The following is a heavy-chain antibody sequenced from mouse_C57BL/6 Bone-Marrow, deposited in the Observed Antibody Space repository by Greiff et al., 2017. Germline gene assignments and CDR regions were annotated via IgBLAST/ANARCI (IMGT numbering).Heavy chain of an antibody. D-gene: IGHD1-1*01. J-gene: IGHJ4*01. CDR1: GYTFPSYW. CDR2: IHPNSGST. V-gene: IGHV1-64*01. Sequence: QVQLQQSGAELVKPGASVRLSCKASGYTFPSYWIHGVKRRPGQGLEWIGMIHPNSGSTNYNEKFKSKATLTVDKSSSTAYMQLSSLTSEDSAVYYCATNYYGRHYYAMDYWGQGTSVTVSS. CDR3: ATNYYGRHYYAMDY.